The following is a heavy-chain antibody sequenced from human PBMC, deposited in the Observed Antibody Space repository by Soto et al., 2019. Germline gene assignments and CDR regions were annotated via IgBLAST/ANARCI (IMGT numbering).Heavy chain of an antibody. J-gene: IGHJ4*02. V-gene: IGHV3-21*01. CDR2: VSKSDYA. Sequence: GGSLRLSCSVSGFTFNNYGINWVRQAPGRGLEWVSSVSKSDYAYYSDSVKGRFTISRDNAKNSVSLQMNSLRVEDTAVYYCAREDSIIIPAVSDFWGQGTLVTVSS. CDR3: AREDSIIIPAVSDF. CDR1: GFTFNNYG. D-gene: IGHD3-22*01.